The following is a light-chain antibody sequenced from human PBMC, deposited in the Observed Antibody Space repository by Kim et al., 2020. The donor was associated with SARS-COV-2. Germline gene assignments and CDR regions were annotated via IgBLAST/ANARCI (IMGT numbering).Light chain of an antibody. Sequence: QSALTQPASVSGSPGQSITISCTGTNSDVGGYNYVSWYQQHPGKALKLMIYDVNKRPSGVSNRFSGSKSGNTASLTISGLQADDEADYYCSSYTSGSTFVFGGGTQLTVL. J-gene: IGLJ2*01. CDR1: NSDVGGYNY. CDR2: DVN. V-gene: IGLV2-14*03. CDR3: SSYTSGSTFV.